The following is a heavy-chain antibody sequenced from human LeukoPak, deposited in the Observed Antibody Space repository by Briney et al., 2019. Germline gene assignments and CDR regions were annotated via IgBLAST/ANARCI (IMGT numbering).Heavy chain of an antibody. Sequence: PGGSLRLSWAASGFTFSSYAMSWVRQAPGKGLEWVSGISGSGDGTYSADSVKGRFTISRDNSKDTLYLQMNSLRAEDTAVYYCAKDSMVRGVIIPIWGQGTLVTVSS. J-gene: IGHJ4*02. CDR3: AKDSMVRGVIIPI. CDR1: GFTFSSYA. CDR2: ISGSGDGT. D-gene: IGHD3-10*01. V-gene: IGHV3-23*01.